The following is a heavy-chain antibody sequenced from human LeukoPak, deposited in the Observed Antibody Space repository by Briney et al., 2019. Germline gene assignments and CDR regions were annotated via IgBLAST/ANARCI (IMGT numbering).Heavy chain of an antibody. CDR1: GYTFTSYY. V-gene: IGHV1-46*03. CDR2: INPSGGST. Sequence: ASVKVSCKAPGYTFTSYYMHWVRQAPGQGLELMGIINPSGGSTSYAQKFQGRVTMTRDTSTSTVYMELSSLRSEDTAVYYCARDFGASGGSYAENFQHWGQGTLVTVSS. CDR3: ARDFGASGGSYAENFQH. D-gene: IGHD1-26*01. J-gene: IGHJ1*01.